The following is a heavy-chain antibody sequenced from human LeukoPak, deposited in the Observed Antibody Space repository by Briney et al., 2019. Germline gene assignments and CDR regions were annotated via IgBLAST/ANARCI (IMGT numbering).Heavy chain of an antibody. CDR3: ARGGYSYGSPFDY. CDR2: INHSGST. V-gene: IGHV4-34*01. Sequence: TSETLSLTCAVYGGSFSGYYWSWIRQPPGKGLEWIGEINHSGSTNYNPSLKSRVTISVDTSKNQFSLKLRSVTAADTAVYYCARGGYSYGSPFDYWGQGTLVTVSS. J-gene: IGHJ4*02. CDR1: GGSFSGYY. D-gene: IGHD5-18*01.